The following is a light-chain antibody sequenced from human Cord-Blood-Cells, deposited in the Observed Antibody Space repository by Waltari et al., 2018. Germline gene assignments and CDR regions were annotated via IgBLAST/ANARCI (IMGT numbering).Light chain of an antibody. Sequence: DIVMTQSPLSLPVTPGEPASISCRSSQSLLHSNGYNYLDWYLQKPGQSPQLRIYLGAKRATGWPDRFRGSGSGTDFTLKISRVEAEDVGVYYCMQALQTRTFVQGTKVEIK. J-gene: IGKJ1*01. V-gene: IGKV2-28*01. CDR2: LGA. CDR1: QSLLHSNGYNY. CDR3: MQALQTRT.